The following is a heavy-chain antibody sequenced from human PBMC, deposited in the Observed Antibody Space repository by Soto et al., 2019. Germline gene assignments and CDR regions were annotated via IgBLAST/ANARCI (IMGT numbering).Heavy chain of an antibody. CDR2: ISGSGATT. V-gene: IGHV3-23*01. D-gene: IGHD3-3*01. CDR3: GKGGGGVTIFGVVFE. CDR1: GFSFRSTA. J-gene: IGHJ4*02. Sequence: DVQLLESGGGLVQPGGSLRLSCEASGFSFRSTAMSWVRQAPGKGLEWVSGISGSGATTYYADSVQGRFTISRDNSRNTVYLQMNGLTAEDTAVYYCGKGGGGVTIFGVVFEWGQGTLVSVSS.